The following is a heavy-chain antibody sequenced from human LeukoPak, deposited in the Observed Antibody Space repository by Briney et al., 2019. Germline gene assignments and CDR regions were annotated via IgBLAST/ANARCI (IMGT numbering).Heavy chain of an antibody. J-gene: IGHJ4*02. D-gene: IGHD4-17*01. CDR2: IHSGGST. CDR1: GFTVSSSF. V-gene: IGHV3-66*01. CDR3: ARGGHDYGDYDY. Sequence: GGSLRLSCAVSGFTVSSSFLSWVRQAPGKGLEWVSVIHSGGSTYYADSVKGRFTISRDNSKNTLYLQMNSLRAEDTAVYYCARGGHDYGDYDYWGQGTLVTVST.